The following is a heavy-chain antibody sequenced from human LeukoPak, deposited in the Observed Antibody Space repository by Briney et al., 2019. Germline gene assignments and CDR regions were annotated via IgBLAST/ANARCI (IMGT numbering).Heavy chain of an antibody. Sequence: GGSLRLSCAVSGLTFYTYAMSWVRQAPGKGLEWVGRIKSKTDGGTTDYAAPVKGRFTISRDDSKNTLYLQMNSLKTEDTAVYYCTTEVYYDSSGYYNYDYWGQGTLVTVSS. J-gene: IGHJ4*02. D-gene: IGHD3-22*01. CDR3: TTEVYYDSSGYYNYDY. CDR2: IKSKTDGGTT. CDR1: GLTFYTYA. V-gene: IGHV3-15*01.